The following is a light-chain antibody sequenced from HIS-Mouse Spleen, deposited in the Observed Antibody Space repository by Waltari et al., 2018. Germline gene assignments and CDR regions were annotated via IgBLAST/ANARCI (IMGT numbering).Light chain of an antibody. Sequence: QSALTQPASVSGSPGQSITISCTGTSSDVGSYNLFSWYQHHPGKAPKLMIYDGSTRPSGVSNRFSGSKSGNTASLTISGLQAEDEADYYCCSYAGSSTYWVFGGGTKLTVL. CDR1: SSDVGSYNL. CDR2: DGS. V-gene: IGLV2-23*01. J-gene: IGLJ3*02. CDR3: CSYAGSSTYWV.